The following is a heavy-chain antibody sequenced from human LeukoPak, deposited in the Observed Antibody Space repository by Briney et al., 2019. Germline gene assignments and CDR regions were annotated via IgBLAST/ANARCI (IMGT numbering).Heavy chain of an antibody. V-gene: IGHV1-18*01. CDR2: IGAYDGKT. Sequence: GASVKVSCKASGYTFTTYAISWVRQAPGQGLGWMGWIGAYDGKTNYAQEFQGRVTVTTDTSTSTAYMELRSLTSDVTAVYYCARVRDFWSGHYNWFDPWGQGTLVTVSS. D-gene: IGHD3-3*01. J-gene: IGHJ5*02. CDR1: GYTFTTYA. CDR3: ARVRDFWSGHYNWFDP.